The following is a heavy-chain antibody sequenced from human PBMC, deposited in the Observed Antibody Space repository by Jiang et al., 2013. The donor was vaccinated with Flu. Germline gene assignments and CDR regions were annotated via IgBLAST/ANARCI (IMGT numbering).Heavy chain of an antibody. CDR1: TSYA. V-gene: IGHV7-4-1*02. Sequence: TSYAMNWVRQAPGQGLEWMGWINTNTGNPTYAQGFTGRFVFSLDTSVSTAYLQISSLKAEDTAVYYCASPYCSGGSCYSYYYYYGMDVWGQGTTVTVSS. D-gene: IGHD2-15*01. CDR3: ASPYCSGGSCYSYYYYYGMDV. CDR2: INTNTGNP. J-gene: IGHJ6*02.